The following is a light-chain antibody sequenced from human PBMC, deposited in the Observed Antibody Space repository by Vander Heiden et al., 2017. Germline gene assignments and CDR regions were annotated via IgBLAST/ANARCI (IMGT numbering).Light chain of an antibody. V-gene: IGKV1-39*01. CDR1: QSISSY. J-gene: IGKJ5*01. CDR3: QQSDSTPIT. Sequence: DIQMTQSPSSLSASVGDRVTITCRASQSISSYLNWYQQKPGKAPKLLIYAASSLQSGVPSRFSGSGSGTDFTLTISSLQPEDFATYYCQQSDSTPITFGQGTRPEIK. CDR2: AAS.